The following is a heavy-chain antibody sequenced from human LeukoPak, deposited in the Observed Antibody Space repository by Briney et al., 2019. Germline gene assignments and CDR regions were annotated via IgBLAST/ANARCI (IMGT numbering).Heavy chain of an antibody. Sequence: SATLSLTCTVSGGALTSYYSSWVPQPPGQGFEWIGYIYYSGGTNYNPSLNSRVTISIDTSKNQLSLRLSSVTAADTAVYYCARDRDGNYGDYSPSDYWGQGILVTVSS. V-gene: IGHV4-59*01. J-gene: IGHJ4*02. CDR2: IYYSGGT. D-gene: IGHD4-17*01. CDR3: ARDRDGNYGDYSPSDY. CDR1: GGALTSYY.